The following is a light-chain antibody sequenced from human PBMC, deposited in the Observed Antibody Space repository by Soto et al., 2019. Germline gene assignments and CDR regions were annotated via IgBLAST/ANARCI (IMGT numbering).Light chain of an antibody. Sequence: DIQLTQSPSFLSASVGDRVTITCRASQGISSYLAWYQQKPGKAPNLLIYAASTFQTGVPSRFSGSGSGTEFTLTISSLQPEDFATYYCQQLNSYPLTFGGGTKVEIK. CDR3: QQLNSYPLT. J-gene: IGKJ4*01. CDR2: AAS. V-gene: IGKV1-9*01. CDR1: QGISSY.